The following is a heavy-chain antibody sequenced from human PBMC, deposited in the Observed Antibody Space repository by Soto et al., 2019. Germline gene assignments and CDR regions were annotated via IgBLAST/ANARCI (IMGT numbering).Heavy chain of an antibody. V-gene: IGHV4-31*03. CDR2: IYYSGST. J-gene: IGHJ6*03. D-gene: IGHD2-2*01. CDR1: GGSISSGGYY. CDR3: ARGGVPAVGLDYYYYMDV. Sequence: SETLSLTCTVSGGSISSGGYYWSWIRQHPGKGLEWIGYIYYSGSTYYNPSLKSRVTISVDTSKNQFSLKLSSVTAADTAVYYCARGGVPAVGLDYYYYMDVWGKGTTVTVSS.